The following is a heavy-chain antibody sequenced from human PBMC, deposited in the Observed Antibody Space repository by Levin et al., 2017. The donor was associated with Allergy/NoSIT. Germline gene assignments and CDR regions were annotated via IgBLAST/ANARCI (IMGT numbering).Heavy chain of an antibody. J-gene: IGHJ4*02. CDR1: GGSFSGYY. CDR3: ARGQGYSYGVYSFDY. Sequence: KPSETLSLTCAVYGGSFSGYYWSWIRQPPGKGLEWIGEINHSGSTNYNPSLKSRVTISVDTSKNQFSLKLSSVTAADTAVYYCARGQGYSYGVYSFDYWGQGTLVTVSS. V-gene: IGHV4-34*01. CDR2: INHSGST. D-gene: IGHD5-18*01.